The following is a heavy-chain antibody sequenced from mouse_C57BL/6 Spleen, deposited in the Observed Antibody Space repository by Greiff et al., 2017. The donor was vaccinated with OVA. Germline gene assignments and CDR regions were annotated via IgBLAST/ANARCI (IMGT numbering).Heavy chain of an antibody. D-gene: IGHD3-2*02. CDR1: GFTFNTYA. CDR3: VRLGSSGGGFAY. J-gene: IGHJ3*01. Sequence: EVQGVESGGGLVQPKGSLKLSCAASGFTFNTYAMHWVRQAPGKGLEWVARIRSKSSNYATYYADSVKDRFTISRDDSQSMLYLQMNNLKTEDTAMYYCVRLGSSGGGFAYWGQGTLVTVSA. V-gene: IGHV10-3*01. CDR2: IRSKSSNYAT.